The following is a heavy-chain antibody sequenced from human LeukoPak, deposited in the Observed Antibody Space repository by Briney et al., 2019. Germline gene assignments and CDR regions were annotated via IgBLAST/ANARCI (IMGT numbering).Heavy chain of an antibody. J-gene: IGHJ4*02. Sequence: GGSLRLSCAASGFTFSSYGMNWVRQAPGKGLEWVSYISTSSSTIYYADSVKGRFTISRDNAKSSLYLQMDSLRAEETAVYHCARGHLWLQNWGQGTLVTVSS. CDR2: ISTSSSTI. V-gene: IGHV3-48*04. D-gene: IGHD3-3*02. CDR3: ARGHLWLQN. CDR1: GFTFSSYG.